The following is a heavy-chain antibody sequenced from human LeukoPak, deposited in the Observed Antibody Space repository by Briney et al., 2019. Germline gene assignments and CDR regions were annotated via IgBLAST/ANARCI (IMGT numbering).Heavy chain of an antibody. CDR2: INPNSGGT. Sequence: ASVKVSCKASRYTFTGYYMHWARQAPGQGLEWMGWINPNSGGTNYAQKFQGRVTMTRDTSISTAYMELSRLRSDDTAVYYCARDRAGYYGSSGYCVCGQGTLVTVSS. J-gene: IGHJ4*02. CDR1: RYTFTGYY. V-gene: IGHV1-2*02. D-gene: IGHD3-22*01. CDR3: ARDRAGYYGSSGYCV.